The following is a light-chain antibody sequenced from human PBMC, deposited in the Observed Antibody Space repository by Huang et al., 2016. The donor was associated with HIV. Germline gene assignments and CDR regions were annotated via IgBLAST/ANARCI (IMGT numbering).Light chain of an antibody. Sequence: DIQMTQSPSSLSASVGDRVTITCRASQSISSYLNWYQQKPGKAPKLLRYAASSLQSGVPSRFSGSGSGTDFTLTISSLQPEDFATYYCQQSYSTPQFTFGPGTKVDIK. CDR2: AAS. CDR3: QQSYSTPQFT. CDR1: QSISSY. V-gene: IGKV1-39*01. J-gene: IGKJ3*01.